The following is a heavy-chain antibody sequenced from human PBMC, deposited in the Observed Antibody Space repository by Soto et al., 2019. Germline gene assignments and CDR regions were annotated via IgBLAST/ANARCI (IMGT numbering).Heavy chain of an antibody. CDR2: IIPLSDST. V-gene: IGHV1-69*01. Sequence: QVQLLQSATEVKKSGSSVRVSCAASGLTFRTNVFNWVRQAPGQGLEWLGGIIPLSDSTNYAPRFQGRITITADESPAPAYWELDSLRSDAPAVYYWAARRWIGQSLSAFDHGGQGTLSPSPQ. CDR3: AARRWIGQSLSAFDH. D-gene: IGHD3-16*02. CDR1: GLTFRTNV. J-gene: IGHJ4*02.